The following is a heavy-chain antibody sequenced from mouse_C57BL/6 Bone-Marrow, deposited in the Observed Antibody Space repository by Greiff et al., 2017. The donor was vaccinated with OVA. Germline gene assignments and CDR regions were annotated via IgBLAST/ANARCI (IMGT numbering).Heavy chain of an antibody. Sequence: VQLKESGAELVRPGASVKLSCTASGFNIKDDYMHWVKQRPEQGLEWIGWIDPENGDTEYASKFQGKATITADTSSNTAYLQLSSLTSEDTAVYYCTTTTVVFDYWGQGTTLTVSS. CDR2: IDPENGDT. D-gene: IGHD1-1*01. V-gene: IGHV14-4*01. J-gene: IGHJ2*01. CDR3: TTTTVVFDY. CDR1: GFNIKDDY.